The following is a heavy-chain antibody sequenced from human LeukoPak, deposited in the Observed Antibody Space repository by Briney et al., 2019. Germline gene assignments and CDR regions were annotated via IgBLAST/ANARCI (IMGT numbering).Heavy chain of an antibody. V-gene: IGHV4-61*02. J-gene: IGHJ3*02. CDR2: IYNSGST. D-gene: IGHD4-17*01. CDR3: ARDTTVTKDAFDI. Sequence: SETLSLTCTVSGGSISSGTYYWSWIRKPAGEGLEWIGRIYNSGSTKYNPSLKSRGTMSVDTSKNQFSLKLSSVTAADTAVYYCARDTTVTKDAFDIWGQGTMVTVSS. CDR1: GGSISSGTYY.